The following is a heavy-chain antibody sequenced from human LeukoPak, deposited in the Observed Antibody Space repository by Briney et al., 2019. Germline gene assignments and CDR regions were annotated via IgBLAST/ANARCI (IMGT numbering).Heavy chain of an antibody. CDR3: ARDRGDDILTGYLDY. Sequence: HPGGSLRLSCAASGFTFSSYSMNWVRQAPGKGLEWVSSISSSSSYIYYADSVKGRFTISRDNAKNSLYLQMNSLRAEDTAVYYCARDRGDDILTGYLDYWGQGTLVTVSS. V-gene: IGHV3-21*01. J-gene: IGHJ4*02. CDR2: ISSSSSYI. CDR1: GFTFSSYS. D-gene: IGHD3-9*01.